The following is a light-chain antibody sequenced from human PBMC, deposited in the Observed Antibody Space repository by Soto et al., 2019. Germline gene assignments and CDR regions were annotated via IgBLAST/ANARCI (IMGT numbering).Light chain of an antibody. CDR1: QSVSTY. CDR2: DAS. Sequence: EIVLTQSPDTLSLSPGERATLSFRASQSVSTYLAWYQQKPGQAPRLLIYDASNRATGIPARFSGSGSGTDFTLTISSLEPEDFAVYHCQQRSSWPSFGQGTRLEIK. CDR3: QQRSSWPS. J-gene: IGKJ5*01. V-gene: IGKV3-11*01.